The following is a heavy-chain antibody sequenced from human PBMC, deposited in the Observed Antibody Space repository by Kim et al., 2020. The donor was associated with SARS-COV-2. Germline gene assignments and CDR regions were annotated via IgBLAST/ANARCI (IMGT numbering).Heavy chain of an antibody. CDR1: GFTFSSYG. Sequence: GGSLRLSCAASGFTFSSYGMHWVRQAPGKGLEWVAVIWYDGSNKYYADSVKGRFTISRDNSKNTLYLQMNSRRAEDTAVYYCARDDTYYDFWSGYLRDRQNYYYYYGMDVWGQGTTVTVSS. CDR3: ARDDTYYDFWSGYLRDRQNYYYYYGMDV. J-gene: IGHJ6*02. CDR2: IWYDGSNK. D-gene: IGHD3-3*01. V-gene: IGHV3-33*01.